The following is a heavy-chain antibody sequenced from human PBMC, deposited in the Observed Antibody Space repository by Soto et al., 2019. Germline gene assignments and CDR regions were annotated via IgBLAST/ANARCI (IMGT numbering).Heavy chain of an antibody. J-gene: IGHJ1*01. Sequence: EVQLVEFGGGLVQPGRSLRVSCAASGFRFDEYAMHWVRQAPGKGLEWVSGISWNGDIIGYADSVKGRFTISRDNAKNSLYLQMNSLRTEDTALYYCAKDGSGTVTAEYFQHWGQGTLLTVSS. CDR3: AKDGSGTVTAEYFQH. CDR2: ISWNGDII. V-gene: IGHV3-9*01. D-gene: IGHD4-4*01. CDR1: GFRFDEYA.